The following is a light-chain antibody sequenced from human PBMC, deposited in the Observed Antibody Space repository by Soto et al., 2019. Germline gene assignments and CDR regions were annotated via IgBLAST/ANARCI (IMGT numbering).Light chain of an antibody. Sequence: DIQMTQSPSTLSASVGDRVTITCRASQSISDWLAWHQQKPGKAPKVLIYKASRLQTGVPSRFSGSGSGTEFTLTISSLQPDDVETDYCQQYNSLLLTVGGGTKV. CDR2: KAS. J-gene: IGKJ4*01. CDR1: QSISDW. CDR3: QQYNSLLLT. V-gene: IGKV1-5*03.